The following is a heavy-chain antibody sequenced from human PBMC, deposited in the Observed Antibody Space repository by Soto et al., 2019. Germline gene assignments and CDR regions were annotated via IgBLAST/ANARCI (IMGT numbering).Heavy chain of an antibody. CDR3: ARVYDFWSGYSDANWFDP. D-gene: IGHD3-3*01. J-gene: IGHJ5*02. CDR1: GDSISSGDYY. CDR2: IYYSGST. V-gene: IGHV4-30-4*01. Sequence: ASETLSLTCTVSGDSISSGDYYWSCIRQPPGKGLEWIGYIYYSGSTYYNPSLKSRVTISVDTSKNQFSLKLSSVTAADTAVYYCARVYDFWSGYSDANWFDPWGQGTLVTVSS.